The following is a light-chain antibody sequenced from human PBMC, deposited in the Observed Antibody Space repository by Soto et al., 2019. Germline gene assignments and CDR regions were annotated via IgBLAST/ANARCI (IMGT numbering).Light chain of an antibody. Sequence: DIQMTQSPSSVSASVGDRVTIPCRASQDISRWLAWYQQKPGKAPKLLIYAASSLQSGVPSRFSGSGSGTDFTLTISSLQPEDSATYFCQQANSFPITFGQGTRLEIK. V-gene: IGKV1-12*01. CDR2: AAS. J-gene: IGKJ5*01. CDR3: QQANSFPIT. CDR1: QDISRW.